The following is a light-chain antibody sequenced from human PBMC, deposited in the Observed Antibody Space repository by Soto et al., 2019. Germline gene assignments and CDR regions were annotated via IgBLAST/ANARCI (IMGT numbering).Light chain of an antibody. Sequence: DIQMTQSPSSLSASVGDRVTITCRASQGISNYLAWYQQKPGKVPKLLIYAASTLQSGVPSRFSGSGSGTEFTLTISSLQPEYVTTYYCQKYNSDPRTFGQGTKVEIK. CDR2: AAS. J-gene: IGKJ1*01. V-gene: IGKV1-27*01. CDR1: QGISNY. CDR3: QKYNSDPRT.